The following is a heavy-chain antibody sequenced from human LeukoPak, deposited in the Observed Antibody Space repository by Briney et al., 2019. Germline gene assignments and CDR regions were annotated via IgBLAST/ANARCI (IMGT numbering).Heavy chain of an antibody. J-gene: IGHJ6*02. CDR2: IKQDGSER. V-gene: IGHV3-7*04. CDR3: ARDKEVRGVIGGMDV. Sequence: PGGSLRLSCAASGFTFSSYWMSWVRQAPGKGLEWVANIKQDGSERYYVDSVKGRFTISRDNAKISLYLRMSSLRAEDTALYYCARDKEVRGVIGGMDVWGQGTTVTVSS. D-gene: IGHD3-10*01. CDR1: GFTFSSYW.